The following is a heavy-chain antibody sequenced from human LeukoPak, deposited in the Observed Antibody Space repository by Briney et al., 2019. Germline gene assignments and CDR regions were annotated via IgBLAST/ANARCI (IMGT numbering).Heavy chain of an antibody. CDR1: GFTFSSYS. J-gene: IGHJ4*02. CDR2: ISSSSSYI. CDR3: ARDLRIAAAGTLVF. Sequence: NPGGSLRLSCAASGFTFSSYSMNWVRQAPGKGLEWVSSISSSSSYIYYADSVKGRFTISRDNAKNSLYLQMNSLRAEDTAVYYCARDLRIAAAGTLVFWGQGTLVIVSS. D-gene: IGHD6-13*01. V-gene: IGHV3-21*01.